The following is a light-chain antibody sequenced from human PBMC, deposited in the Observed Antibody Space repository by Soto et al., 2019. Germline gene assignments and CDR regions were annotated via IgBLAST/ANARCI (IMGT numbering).Light chain of an antibody. J-gene: IGKJ1*01. CDR2: GAS. Sequence: IVMTQSPATRSVSTGERATLSCRASQSVSLYLAWYQKTPGQAPRLLIYGASTRATGIPVRFSGSASGTDFTLTITSRQYDDFTGYSSQQYPNWPLTFGQGTKVDIK. V-gene: IGKV3-15*01. CDR1: QSVSLY. CDR3: QQYPNWPLT.